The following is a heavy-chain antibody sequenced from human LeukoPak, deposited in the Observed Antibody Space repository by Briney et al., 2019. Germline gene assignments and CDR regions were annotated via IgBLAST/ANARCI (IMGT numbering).Heavy chain of an antibody. CDR2: IYPGDSDT. Sequence: GESLKISCKTSGYSFTTYWIIWVRQMPGKGLGWMGIIYPGDSDTRYSPSFQGQVTISADKSITTAYLQWSSLKASDTAMYYCARRTSGGWFDPWGQGTLVTVSS. D-gene: IGHD3-16*01. V-gene: IGHV5-51*01. CDR3: ARRTSGGWFDP. CDR1: GYSFTTYW. J-gene: IGHJ5*02.